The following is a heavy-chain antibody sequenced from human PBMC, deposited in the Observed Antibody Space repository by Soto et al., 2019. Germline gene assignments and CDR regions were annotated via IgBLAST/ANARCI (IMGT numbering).Heavy chain of an antibody. CDR2: IIPIFGTA. CDR3: ARALVLVPAAIGWFDP. D-gene: IGHD2-2*01. Sequence: ASVKVSCKASGGTFSSYAISWVRQAPGQGLGWMGGIIPIFGTANYAQKFQGRVTITADESTSTVYMELSSLRSEDTAVYYCARALVLVPAAIGWFDPWGQGTLVTVSS. V-gene: IGHV1-69*13. CDR1: GGTFSSYA. J-gene: IGHJ5*02.